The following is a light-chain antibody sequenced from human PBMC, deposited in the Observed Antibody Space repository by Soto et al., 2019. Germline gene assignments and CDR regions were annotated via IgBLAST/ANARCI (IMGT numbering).Light chain of an antibody. CDR2: DDT. CDR1: NLGSTT. J-gene: IGLJ1*01. V-gene: IGLV3-21*02. CDR3: QVSDSSGDHQV. Sequence: SYELTQPPSVSVAPGQTARLTCGGNNLGSTTVHWYQQKPGQAPVLVVYDDTDRPSGIPERFSGSNSGNTATLTIAWVEAGDEADYYCQVSDSSGDHQVFGSGTKLTVL.